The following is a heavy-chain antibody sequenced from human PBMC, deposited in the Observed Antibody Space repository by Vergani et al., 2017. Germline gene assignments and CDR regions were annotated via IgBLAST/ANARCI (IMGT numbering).Heavy chain of an antibody. J-gene: IGHJ5*02. CDR3: TGRRPYGDYVGCFDP. D-gene: IGHD4-17*01. CDR2: IRSKANCYAP. V-gene: IGHV3-73*01. Sequence: EVQLVESGGGLVQPGGSLKLSCAASGFTFSGSAMHWVRQASGKGLEWVGRIRSKANCYAPAYAASVKGRFTISRDDSKNTAYLQMNSLKTGDTAVYYCTGRRPYGDYVGCFDPWAREPWSPSPQ. CDR1: GFTFSGSA.